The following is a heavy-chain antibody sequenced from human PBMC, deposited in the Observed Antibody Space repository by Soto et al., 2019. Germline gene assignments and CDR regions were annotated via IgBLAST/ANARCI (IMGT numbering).Heavy chain of an antibody. Sequence: QVQLVQSGAEVKKPGASVKVSCKASGYTFTSYDISWVRQATGQGLEWMGWMNPNNGNTDYAPKFQGRVTMTMNTSIGTAYMELSSLRSEDTDVYYCARSPRNYYALGSYSYFRHWGQGTLVTVSS. V-gene: IGHV1-8*01. CDR1: GYTFTSYD. J-gene: IGHJ1*01. CDR2: MNPNNGNT. D-gene: IGHD3-10*01. CDR3: ARSPRNYYALGSYSYFRH.